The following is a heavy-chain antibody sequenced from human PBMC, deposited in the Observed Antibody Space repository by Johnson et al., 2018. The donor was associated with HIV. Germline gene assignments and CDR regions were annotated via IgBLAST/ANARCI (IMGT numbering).Heavy chain of an antibody. J-gene: IGHJ3*02. D-gene: IGHD2-15*01. CDR1: GFTFNNYA. CDR2: ISGSGDNT. CDR3: AKDVGDCSGGSCFTRGAFDI. V-gene: IGHV3-23*04. Sequence: VQLVESGGGLVQPGGSLRLSCAASGFTFNNYAMTWVRQVPGKGLEWVSGISGSGDNTHYADSVMGRFTISRDNSKSTLYLQMMSLRVEDTALYYCAKDVGDCSGGSCFTRGAFDIWGQGTMVTVSS.